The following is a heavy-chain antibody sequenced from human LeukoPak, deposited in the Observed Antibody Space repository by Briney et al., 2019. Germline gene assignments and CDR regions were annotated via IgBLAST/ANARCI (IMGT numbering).Heavy chain of an antibody. J-gene: IGHJ4*02. D-gene: IGHD3-22*01. Sequence: PGGSLRLSCAASGFTFSSYSMTWVRQAPGKGLEWVSCITSGRTTYYADSVKGRFTISRDNAKNSLYLQMNSLRAEDTALYYCARDDSSGYYGVYWGQGTLVTVSS. CDR2: ITSGRTT. CDR3: ARDDSSGYYGVY. V-gene: IGHV3-48*04. CDR1: GFTFSSYS.